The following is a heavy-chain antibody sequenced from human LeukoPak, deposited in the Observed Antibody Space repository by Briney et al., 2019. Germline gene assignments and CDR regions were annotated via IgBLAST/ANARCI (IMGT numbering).Heavy chain of an antibody. J-gene: IGHJ4*02. CDR1: GFTFSSYW. Sequence: GGSLRLSCAASGFTFSSYWMNWVRQAPGKGLEWVAVISYDGSNKYYADSVKGRFTISRDNSKNTLYLQMNSLRAEDTAVYYCASQRDDPVLFDYWGQGTLVTVSS. V-gene: IGHV3-30-3*01. D-gene: IGHD3-16*01. CDR2: ISYDGSNK. CDR3: ASQRDDPVLFDY.